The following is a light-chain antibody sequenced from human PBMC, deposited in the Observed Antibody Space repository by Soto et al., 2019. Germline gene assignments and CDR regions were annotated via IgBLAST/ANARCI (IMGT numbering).Light chain of an antibody. Sequence: QSALTQPASVSGSPGQSITIYCTGTSSDIGSFTFVSWYQQHPGKVPKLMIFDVSRRPSGVSDRFSGSKSGNTASLTISVLHADDEDDYYFRSSPSSSTHVFGSGTKLTVL. J-gene: IGLJ1*01. V-gene: IGLV2-14*03. CDR3: RSSPSSSTHV. CDR2: DVS. CDR1: SSDIGSFTF.